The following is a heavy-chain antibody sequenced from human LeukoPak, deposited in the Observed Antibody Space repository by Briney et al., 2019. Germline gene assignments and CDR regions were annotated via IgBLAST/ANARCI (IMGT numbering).Heavy chain of an antibody. V-gene: IGHV3-48*02. CDR3: ARGLVGAIDY. D-gene: IGHD1-26*01. J-gene: IGHJ4*02. CDR1: GFPFRSFS. CDR2: ISSSSSTI. Sequence: GGSLRLSCVASGFPFRSFSMNWVRQAPGKGLEWVSYISSSSSTIYYADSVKGRFTISRDNAKNSLYLQMNSLGDEDTAVYYCARGLVGAIDYWGQGTLVTVSS.